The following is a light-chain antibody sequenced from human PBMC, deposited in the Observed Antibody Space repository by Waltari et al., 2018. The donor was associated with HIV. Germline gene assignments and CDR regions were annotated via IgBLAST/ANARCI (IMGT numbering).Light chain of an antibody. V-gene: IGKV1-8*01. Sequence: IRMTQSPSSFSASIGDRVTLTCRESQGISNSVACYQQKPGAAPKLLIYDASVLQSGVPSRFSGGGSGSDFSLTISCLQSEDFATYYCQHYHSDPPTFGPGTRVEIK. CDR1: QGISNS. J-gene: IGKJ1*01. CDR3: QHYHSDPPT. CDR2: DAS.